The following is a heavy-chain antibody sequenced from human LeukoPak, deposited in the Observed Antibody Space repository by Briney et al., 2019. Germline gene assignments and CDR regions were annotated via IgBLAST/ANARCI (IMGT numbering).Heavy chain of an antibody. Sequence: ASVKVSCKASGYTFTSYGISWVRQAPGQGLEWMGWISAYNGNTNYAQKLQGRVTMTTDTSTNTAYMELRSLTSDDTAVYYCARGGHCTSGVCYFFDYWGQGTLVTVSS. CDR2: ISAYNGNT. V-gene: IGHV1-18*01. J-gene: IGHJ4*02. CDR1: GYTFTSYG. D-gene: IGHD2-8*01. CDR3: ARGGHCTSGVCYFFDY.